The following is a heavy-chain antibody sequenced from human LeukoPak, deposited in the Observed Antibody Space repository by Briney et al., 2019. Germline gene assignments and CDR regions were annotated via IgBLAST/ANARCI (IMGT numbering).Heavy chain of an antibody. CDR3: ARVKQQLDHYYYYGMDV. J-gene: IGHJ6*02. V-gene: IGHV1-46*01. CDR1: GYTFTIYY. CDR2: INPSGGST. D-gene: IGHD6-13*01. Sequence: GASVTLSCKASGYTFTIYYMHWVRQAPGQGLEWMGLINPSGGSTSYAQKFQGRVTMTRDTSASTVYMELSSLRSEDTAVYYCARVKQQLDHYYYYGMDVWGQGTTVTVSS.